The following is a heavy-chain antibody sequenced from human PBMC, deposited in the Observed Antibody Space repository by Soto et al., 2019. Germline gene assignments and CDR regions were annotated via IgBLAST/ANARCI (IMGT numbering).Heavy chain of an antibody. CDR1: GFTFSSYS. CDR3: ARDRLVAATSAPPYCYYGMDV. V-gene: IGHV3-21*01. J-gene: IGHJ6*02. CDR2: ISSSSRYI. Sequence: GGSLRLSCATSGFTFSSYSTNWVRQAPGMGLEWVSSISSSSRYIYYADSVRGRFTISRDNAKNSLYLQINSLRAEDTAVYYCARDRLVAATSAPPYCYYGMDVWGQGTPVTVSS. D-gene: IGHD2-15*01.